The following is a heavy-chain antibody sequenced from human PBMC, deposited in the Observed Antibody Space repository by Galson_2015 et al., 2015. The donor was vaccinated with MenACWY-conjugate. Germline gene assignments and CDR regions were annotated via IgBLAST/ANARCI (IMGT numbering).Heavy chain of an antibody. D-gene: IGHD3-22*01. Sequence: SETLSLTCTVSGGSINSDGYWWGWIRQPPGKGLEWIGSIHYSGTTHYNPSLKSRVTISVDTSKNQFSLKLSSVSAADTAVYYCARLPRGITMIVEGSWGQGILVTVSS. CDR1: GGSINSDGYW. CDR2: IHYSGTT. V-gene: IGHV4-39*01. CDR3: ARLPRGITMIVEGS. J-gene: IGHJ5*02.